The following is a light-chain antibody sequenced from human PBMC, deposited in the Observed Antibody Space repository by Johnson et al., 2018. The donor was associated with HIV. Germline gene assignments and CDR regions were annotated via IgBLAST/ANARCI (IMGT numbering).Light chain of an antibody. Sequence: QSVLTQPPSVSAAPGQKVTISCSGSSSNIGNNYVSWYQQLPGTVPKLLIYYNNKRPSGIPDRFSGSKSGTSATLGITGLQTGDEADYYCGTWYSSLSAGSYVFGTGTKVTVL. CDR1: SSNIGNNY. CDR2: YNN. V-gene: IGLV1-51*01. CDR3: GTWYSSLSAGSYV. J-gene: IGLJ1*01.